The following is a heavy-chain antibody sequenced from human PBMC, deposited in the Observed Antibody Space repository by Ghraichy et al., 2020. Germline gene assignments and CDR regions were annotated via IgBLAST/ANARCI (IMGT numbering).Heavy chain of an antibody. CDR3: ARRAANWGFFDY. J-gene: IGHJ4*02. Sequence: GGSLRLSCAASGFSFSTAAMNWVRQAPGKGLEWVSTIAYNSETTYYADSAKGRFTITSDKSKNTLYLQMDSLRAEDTAVYYCARRAANWGFFDYWGQGALVSVSS. CDR1: GFSFSTAA. V-gene: IGHV3-23*01. D-gene: IGHD7-27*01. CDR2: IAYNSETT.